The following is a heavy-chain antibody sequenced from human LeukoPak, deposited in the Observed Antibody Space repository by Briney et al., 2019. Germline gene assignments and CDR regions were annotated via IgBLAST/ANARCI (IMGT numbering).Heavy chain of an antibody. V-gene: IGHV1-2*04. D-gene: IGHD6-13*01. CDR2: INPNSGGT. J-gene: IGHJ6*02. CDR1: GYTFTGYY. Sequence: ASVKVSCKASGYTFTGYYMHWVRQAPGQGLEWMGWINPNSGGTNYAQKFQGWVTMTRDTSISTAYMELSRLRSDDTAVYYCAREGYSSKYYYYGMDVWGQGTTVTVSS. CDR3: AREGYSSKYYYYGMDV.